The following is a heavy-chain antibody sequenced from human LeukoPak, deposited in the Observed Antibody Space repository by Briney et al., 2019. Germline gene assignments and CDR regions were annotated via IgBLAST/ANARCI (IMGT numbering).Heavy chain of an antibody. CDR3: ARRYYYGSGSYYFDY. Sequence: GESLQISCKGSGYRFTSYWIGWVRQMPGKGLEWMGIIYPGDSDTRYSPSFQGQVTISADKSISTAYLQWSSLKASDTAMYYCARRYYYGSGSYYFDYWGQGTLVTVSS. CDR1: GYRFTSYW. J-gene: IGHJ4*02. V-gene: IGHV5-51*01. D-gene: IGHD3-10*01. CDR2: IYPGDSDT.